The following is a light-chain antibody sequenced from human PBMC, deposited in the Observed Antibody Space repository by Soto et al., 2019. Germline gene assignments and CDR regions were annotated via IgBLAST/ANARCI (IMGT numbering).Light chain of an antibody. J-gene: IGLJ3*02. CDR3: CSYAGANWV. CDR1: SRDVGNYNL. Sequence: QSALTQPASVSGSPGQSITVSCTGTSRDVGNYNLVSWYQQHPGKAPKLIIYEGNKRPSGVSNRFSGSKSDNTASLTISGLQAEDEADYSCCSYAGANWVFGGGTKLTVL. V-gene: IGLV2-23*01. CDR2: EGN.